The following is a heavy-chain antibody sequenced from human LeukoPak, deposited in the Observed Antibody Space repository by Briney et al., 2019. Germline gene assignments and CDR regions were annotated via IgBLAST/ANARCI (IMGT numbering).Heavy chain of an antibody. D-gene: IGHD5-18*01. V-gene: IGHV3-74*01. CDR2: IISDGSST. CDR1: GFTFSSYW. Sequence: GGSLRLSCAASGFTFSSYWMHWVRQAPGKGLVWVSRIISDGSSTRYADSVKGRFTISRDNAKNTLHLQMNSLRAEDTAVYYCARAVGTAIAFGYWGQGTLVTVSS. CDR3: ARAVGTAIAFGY. J-gene: IGHJ4*02.